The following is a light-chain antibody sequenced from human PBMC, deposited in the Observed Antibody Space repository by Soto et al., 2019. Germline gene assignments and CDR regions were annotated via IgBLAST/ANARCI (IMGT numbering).Light chain of an antibody. Sequence: EIVLTQSPATLSLSPGERATLSCRASQSVSNYLAWYQQKPGQAPRLLIYDTSNRATGIPARFSGSGSGTDFTLTISSLEPEDFAVYYCQQRTNWPPYTFGQGTKLDVK. V-gene: IGKV3-11*01. CDR3: QQRTNWPPYT. J-gene: IGKJ2*01. CDR1: QSVSNY. CDR2: DTS.